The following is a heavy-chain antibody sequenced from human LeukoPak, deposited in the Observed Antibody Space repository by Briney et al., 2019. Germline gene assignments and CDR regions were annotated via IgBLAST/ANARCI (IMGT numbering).Heavy chain of an antibody. D-gene: IGHD3-22*01. CDR2: INTDGSST. V-gene: IGHV3-74*01. J-gene: IGHJ4*02. CDR3: ARGSRNYYDSSGYDY. Sequence: GGSLRLSCAASGFTFSSYWMHWVRQAPGKGLVWVSRINTDGSSTSYADSVKGRFTISRDNAKNTLYLQMNSLRAEDTAVYYCARGSRNYYDSSGYDYWGQGTLVTVSS. CDR1: GFTFSSYW.